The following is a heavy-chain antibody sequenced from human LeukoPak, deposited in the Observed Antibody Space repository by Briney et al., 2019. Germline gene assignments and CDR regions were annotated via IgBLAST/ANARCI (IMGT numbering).Heavy chain of an antibody. CDR2: IYYSGST. CDR1: GNSIGSYY. CDR3: ARQEDLKFDY. V-gene: IGHV4-59*01. Sequence: SEALSLTCTASGNSIGSYYWSWIRQPPGKGLEWIGYIYYSGSTNYNPSLKSRLTMSVDTSKNQFSLKLTSVTAADTAVYYCARQEDLKFDYWGQGTLVTASS. J-gene: IGHJ4*02.